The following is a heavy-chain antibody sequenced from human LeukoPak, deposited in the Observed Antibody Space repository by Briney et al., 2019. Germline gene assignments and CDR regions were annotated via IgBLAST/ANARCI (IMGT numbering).Heavy chain of an antibody. CDR1: GFTFSIYA. J-gene: IGHJ4*02. Sequence: GGSLRLSCAASGFTFSIYAMSWVRQAPGKGLEWASTLSGSGVSTYYADSVKGRFTISRDNSKNTLYLQMNSLREEDTAVYYCAKEGGTRGYSYGHAFEYWGQGTLVTVSS. CDR2: LSGSGVST. D-gene: IGHD5-18*01. V-gene: IGHV3-23*01. CDR3: AKEGGTRGYSYGHAFEY.